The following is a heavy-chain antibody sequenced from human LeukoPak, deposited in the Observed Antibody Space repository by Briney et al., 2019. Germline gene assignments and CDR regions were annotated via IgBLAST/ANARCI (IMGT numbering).Heavy chain of an antibody. CDR3: ARYSPYCSSTSCYLDYYGMDV. CDR2: ISSSSSNT. D-gene: IGHD2-2*01. J-gene: IGHJ6*04. CDR1: GFTFSDYY. V-gene: IGHV3-11*06. Sequence: PGGSLRLSCAASGFTFSDYYMSWIRQAPGKGLEWVSYISSSSSNTNYADSVKGRFTISRDNAKNSLYLQMNSLRAEDTAVYYCARYSPYCSSTSCYLDYYGMDVWGKGTTVTVSS.